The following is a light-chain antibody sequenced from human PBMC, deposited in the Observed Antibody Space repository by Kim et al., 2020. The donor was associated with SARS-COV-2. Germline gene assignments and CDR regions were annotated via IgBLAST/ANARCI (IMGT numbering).Light chain of an antibody. V-gene: IGKV3-20*01. CDR2: TTS. Sequence: SPGEGATLSCRASQNFRSNYLAWYQQRPGQAPRIIIYTTSTRATCIPDRFSGSRSGADFTLTISRLEPEYFAVYHCQQYGNAPPYSFGQGTNLEI. J-gene: IGKJ2*03. CDR3: QQYGNAPPYS. CDR1: QNFRSNY.